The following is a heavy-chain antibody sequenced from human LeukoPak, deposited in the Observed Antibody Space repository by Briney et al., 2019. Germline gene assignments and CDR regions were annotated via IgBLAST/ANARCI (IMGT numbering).Heavy chain of an antibody. V-gene: IGHV1-46*01. CDR1: GYTFTSYY. CDR3: ARALIATPLRVVVPEAATNYYGMDV. CDR2: INPSGGST. J-gene: IGHJ6*02. D-gene: IGHD2-2*01. Sequence: GASVKVSCKASGYTFTSYYMHWVRQAPGQGLEWMGIINPSGGSTSYAQKFQGRVTITADKSTSTAYMELSSLRSEDTAVYYCARALIATPLRVVVPEAATNYYGMDVWGQGTTVTVSS.